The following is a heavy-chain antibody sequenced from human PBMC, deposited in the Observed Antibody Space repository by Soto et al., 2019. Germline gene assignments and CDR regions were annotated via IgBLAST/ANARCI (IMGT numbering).Heavy chain of an antibody. V-gene: IGHV3-30*18. J-gene: IGHJ6*02. CDR3: AKTYYDFWRGYYTLGRDGLDV. Sequence: GGLRHSCAASGITFSSYGMHCVCQATGKGLEWVAVISYEGSNKYYADSVKGRFTISRDNSKNTLYLQTNSLRAEDTAVYYCAKTYYDFWRGYYTLGRDGLDVWGQGTTVTVSS. D-gene: IGHD3-3*01. CDR2: ISYEGSNK. CDR1: GITFSSYG.